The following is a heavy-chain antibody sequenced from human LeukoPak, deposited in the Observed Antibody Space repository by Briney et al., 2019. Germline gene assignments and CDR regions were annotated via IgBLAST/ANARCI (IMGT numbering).Heavy chain of an antibody. D-gene: IGHD1-14*01. CDR1: GGSISSSSAY. CDR3: AGMRITTPTVRTLDY. V-gene: IGHV4-39*07. Sequence: SETLSLTCTVSGGSISSSSAYWGWIRQPPGKGLEWIGSIYYSKNTYYNPSLKSRVTISVDTSKNQFSLKLSSVTAADTAVYYCAGMRITTPTVRTLDYWGQGTLVTVSS. J-gene: IGHJ4*02. CDR2: IYYSKNT.